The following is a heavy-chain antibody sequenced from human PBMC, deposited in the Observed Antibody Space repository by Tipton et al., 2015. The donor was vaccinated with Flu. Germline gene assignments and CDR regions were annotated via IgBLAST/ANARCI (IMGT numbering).Heavy chain of an antibody. D-gene: IGHD4-17*01. V-gene: IGHV4-30-4*01. Sequence: LRLSCTVSGGSISSGDYYWSWIRQPPGKGLEWIGYIYYSGSAYYNPSLKSRVTISVDTSKNQFSLKLSSVTAADTAVYYCAREGYTVTTRWFDPWGQGTLVTVSS. CDR1: GGSISSGDYY. CDR2: IYYSGSA. CDR3: AREGYTVTTRWFDP. J-gene: IGHJ5*02.